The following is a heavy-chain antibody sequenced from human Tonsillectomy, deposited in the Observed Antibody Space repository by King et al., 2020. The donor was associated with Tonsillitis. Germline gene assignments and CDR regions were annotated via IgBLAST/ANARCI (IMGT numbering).Heavy chain of an antibody. CDR3: TTDSSGLVVPAAD. J-gene: IGHJ4*02. D-gene: IGHD2-2*01. CDR1: GFSFSNAW. CDR2: IKSKTDGGAT. Sequence: VQLVESGGGLVKPGGSLRLSCAASGFSFSNAWMTWVRPAPGKGLEWGGRIKSKTDGGATDYAAPVKGRFTISRDDSKNTLYLQMNRLKTEDTAVYYCTTDSSGLVVPAADWGQGTLVSVSS. V-gene: IGHV3-15*01.